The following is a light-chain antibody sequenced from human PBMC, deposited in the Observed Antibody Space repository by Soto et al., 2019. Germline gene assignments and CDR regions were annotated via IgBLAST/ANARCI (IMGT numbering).Light chain of an antibody. CDR3: QQYDSSWT. J-gene: IGKJ1*01. CDR2: GTS. V-gene: IGKV3-20*01. CDR1: QSISSTF. Sequence: EIVLTQSPGTLSLSPGVRATLSCRASQSISSTFLAWYQHKPGQAPRVLIYGTSRRASGIPDRFSGGGSGTEFTLTISRLEPEDFAVYYCQQYDSSWTFGQGTKVEVK.